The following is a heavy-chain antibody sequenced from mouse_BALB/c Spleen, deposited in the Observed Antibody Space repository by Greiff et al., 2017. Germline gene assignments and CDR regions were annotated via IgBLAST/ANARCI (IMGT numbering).Heavy chain of an antibody. CDR2: INPSSGYT. J-gene: IGHJ4*01. Sequence: QVQLQQSGAELARPGASVKMSCKASGYTFTSYTMHWVKQRPGQGLEWIGYINPSSGYTNYNQKFKDKATLTADKSSSTAYMQLSSLTSEDSAVYYCARVEYYRYDGYAMDYWGQGTSVTVSS. CDR3: ARVEYYRYDGYAMDY. CDR1: GYTFTSYT. V-gene: IGHV1-4*01. D-gene: IGHD2-14*01.